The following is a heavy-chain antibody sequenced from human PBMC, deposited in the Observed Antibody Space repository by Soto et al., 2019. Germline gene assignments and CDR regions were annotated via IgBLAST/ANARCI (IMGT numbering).Heavy chain of an antibody. Sequence: ASVKVSCKASGYTFTGYYMHWVRQAPGQGLEWMGWINPNRGGTNYAQKFQGRVTMTRDTSISTAYMELSRMRSDDTAVYYCARMYSRGWYENWFDPWGQGTLVTVSS. V-gene: IGHV1-2*02. D-gene: IGHD6-19*01. J-gene: IGHJ5*02. CDR2: INPNRGGT. CDR1: GYTFTGYY. CDR3: ARMYSRGWYENWFDP.